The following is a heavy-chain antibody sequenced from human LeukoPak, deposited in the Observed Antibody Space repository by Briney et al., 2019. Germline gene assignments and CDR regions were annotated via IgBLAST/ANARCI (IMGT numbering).Heavy chain of an antibody. CDR1: GFTFSSYA. CDR2: ISYDGSNK. V-gene: IGHV3-30*01. Sequence: GGSLRLSCAASGFTFSSYAMHWVRQAPGKGLEWVAVISYDGSNKYYADSVKGRFTISRDNSKNTLYLQMNSLRAEDTAVYYCASSHDSSGVFDYWGQGTLVTVSS. CDR3: ASSHDSSGVFDY. D-gene: IGHD3-22*01. J-gene: IGHJ4*02.